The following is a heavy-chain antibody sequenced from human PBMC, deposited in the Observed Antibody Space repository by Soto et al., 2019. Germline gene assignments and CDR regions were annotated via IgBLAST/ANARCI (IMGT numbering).Heavy chain of an antibody. J-gene: IGHJ4*02. V-gene: IGHV4-34*01. D-gene: IGHD3-10*01. CDR1: GGSFSGYY. CDR2: INHSGST. CDR3: ARVSTIYHFGGLAVVRGATIQY. Sequence: QVQLQQWGAGLLKPSETLSLTCAVYGGSFSGYYWSWIRQPPGKGLEWIGEINHSGSTNYNPSLKSRVTISVDTSKNQFSLKLSSVTAADTAVYYCARVSTIYHFGGLAVVRGATIQYWGQGTLVTVSS.